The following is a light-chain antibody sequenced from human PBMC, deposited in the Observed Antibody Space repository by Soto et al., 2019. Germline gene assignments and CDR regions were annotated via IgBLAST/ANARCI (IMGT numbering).Light chain of an antibody. CDR3: QQRSHWPT. V-gene: IGKV3-11*01. J-gene: IGKJ1*01. CDR1: QSVSSH. Sequence: EIVLTQSPATLSLSPGERVTLSCRASQSVSSHLAWYQQKPGQSPRLLIYDASNRATGIPARFSGSGSGTDFTLTISSLEPEDFAFYFCQQRSHWPTFGQGTKVEIK. CDR2: DAS.